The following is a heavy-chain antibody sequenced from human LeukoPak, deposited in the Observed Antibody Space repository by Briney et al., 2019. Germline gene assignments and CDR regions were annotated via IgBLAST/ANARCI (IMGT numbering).Heavy chain of an antibody. V-gene: IGHV4-4*07. D-gene: IGHD3-10*01. Sequence: SETLSLTCTVSGGSINSYYWGWVRQPPGKGLGWIGRIYPTGTTNYSPSFKSRLTMSLDTSKNQFSLKLRSVTAADTAVYYCGRQGYTASYYFVDYWSQGTLVTVSS. CDR3: GRQGYTASYYFVDY. CDR1: GGSINSYY. CDR2: IYPTGTT. J-gene: IGHJ4*02.